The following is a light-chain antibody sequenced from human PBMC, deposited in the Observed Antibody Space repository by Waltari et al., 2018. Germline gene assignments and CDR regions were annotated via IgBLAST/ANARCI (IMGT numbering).Light chain of an antibody. CDR3: YSYAGSSTWV. Sequence: QPALTQPASVSGSPGQSITIPCPGTSGDVGGYNVVSWYQRHPGKVPKLIIYEGSKRPSGISDRFSGSKSGNTASLTISGLQTEDEAEYYCYSYAGSSTWVFGGGTQLTVV. V-gene: IGLV2-23*01. CDR1: SGDVGGYNV. CDR2: EGS. J-gene: IGLJ3*02.